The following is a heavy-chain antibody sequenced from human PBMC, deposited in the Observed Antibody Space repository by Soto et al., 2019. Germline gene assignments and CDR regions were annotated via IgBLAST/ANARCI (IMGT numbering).Heavy chain of an antibody. CDR2: INPNSGGT. D-gene: IGHD1-26*01. CDR1: GYTFTGYY. Sequence: ASVKVSCKASGYTFTGYYMHWVRQAPGQGLEWMGWINPNSGGTNYAQKFQGWVTMTRDTSISTAYMELSRLRSDDTAVYYCARVRIVGATTTFDYWGQGNLVTVSS. CDR3: ARVRIVGATTTFDY. J-gene: IGHJ4*02. V-gene: IGHV1-2*04.